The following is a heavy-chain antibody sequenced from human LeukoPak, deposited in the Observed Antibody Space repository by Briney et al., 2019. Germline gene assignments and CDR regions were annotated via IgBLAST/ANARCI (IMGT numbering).Heavy chain of an antibody. CDR1: GYSIGTDYY. J-gene: IGHJ5*02. D-gene: IGHD6-6*01. CDR2: IYNSGST. V-gene: IGHV4-38-2*01. CDR3: ARNSSSSSPPERYNWFDP. Sequence: SETLSLTCAASGYSIGTDYYWGWIRQSPGKGLEWIGSIYNSGSTYYNPSLKNRIIISVDTSKNQFSLKLSSVTAADTAVYYCARNSSSSSPPERYNWFDPWGQGTLVTVSS.